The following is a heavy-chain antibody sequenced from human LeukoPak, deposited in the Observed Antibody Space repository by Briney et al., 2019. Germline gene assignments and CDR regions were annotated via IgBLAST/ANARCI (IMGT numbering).Heavy chain of an antibody. D-gene: IGHD2-15*01. Sequence: GGSLRLSCAASGFTFNKYGMIWVRQAPGKGLEWVSSIGGSDGRTYYADSVKGRFTVSRDNTKNTLYLQLDSLRVEDTGLYYCAKTDIGLVVAGTPDSWGQGTQVTVFS. V-gene: IGHV3-23*01. CDR3: AKTDIGLVVAGTPDS. J-gene: IGHJ4*02. CDR2: IGGSDGRT. CDR1: GFTFNKYG.